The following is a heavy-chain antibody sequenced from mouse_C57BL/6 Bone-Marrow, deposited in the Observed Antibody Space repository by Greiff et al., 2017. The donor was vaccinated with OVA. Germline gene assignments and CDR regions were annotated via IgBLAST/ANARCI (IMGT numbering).Heavy chain of an antibody. Sequence: EVQLKEPGGGLVQPGGSMKLSCVASGFTFSNYWMNWVRQSPEKGLEWVAQIRLKSDNYATHYAESVKGRFTISRDDSKSSVYLQMNNLRAEDTGIYYCTDYYGSSYWFAYWGQGTLVTVSA. V-gene: IGHV6-3*01. CDR2: IRLKSDNYAT. CDR1: GFTFSNYW. D-gene: IGHD1-1*01. CDR3: TDYYGSSYWFAY. J-gene: IGHJ3*01.